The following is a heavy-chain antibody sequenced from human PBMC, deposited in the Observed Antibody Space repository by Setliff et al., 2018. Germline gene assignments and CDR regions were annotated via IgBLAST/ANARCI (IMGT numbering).Heavy chain of an antibody. CDR2: IYTSGST. J-gene: IGHJ3*02. CDR1: GGSISGYY. Sequence: SETLSLTCSVSGGSISGYYWSWIRQPAGKGLEWIGHIYTSGSTNYNPSLKSRVTISVDTSKNQFSLKLSSVTAADTAVYYCAREPGIAVAGTLVGFGGVSDAFGIWGQGTMVTVSS. CDR3: AREPGIAVAGTLVGFGGVSDAFGI. D-gene: IGHD6-19*01. V-gene: IGHV4-4*07.